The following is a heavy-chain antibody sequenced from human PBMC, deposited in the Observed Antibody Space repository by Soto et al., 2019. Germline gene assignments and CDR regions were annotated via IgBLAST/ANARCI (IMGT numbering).Heavy chain of an antibody. V-gene: IGHV3-53*01. CDR1: GFLVNSAY. J-gene: IGHJ4*02. D-gene: IGHD5-18*01. CDR3: ARSGYSFAWGY. Sequence: EVQLVESGGGLIPPGGSLRLSCAASGFLVNSAYMTWVRQSPGKGLEWLSMINSDGSTLYAEPVKGRFTISRDNSKNRLDLQMNSLRAEDTAMYYCARSGYSFAWGYWGQGTLVIVTS. CDR2: INSDGST.